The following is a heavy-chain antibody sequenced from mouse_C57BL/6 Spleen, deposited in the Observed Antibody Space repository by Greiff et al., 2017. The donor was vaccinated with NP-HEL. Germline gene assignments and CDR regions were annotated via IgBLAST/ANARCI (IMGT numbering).Heavy chain of an antibody. CDR3: ASERNEGFAY. Sequence: QVQLQQPGAELVMPGASVKLSCKASGYTFTSYWMHWVKQRPGQGLEWIGEIDPSDSNTNYNQKFKGKSTLTVDKSSITAYMQLSSLTSDVSAVYYCASERNEGFAYWGQGTLVTVSA. V-gene: IGHV1-69*01. CDR1: GYTFTSYW. CDR2: IDPSDSNT. J-gene: IGHJ3*01.